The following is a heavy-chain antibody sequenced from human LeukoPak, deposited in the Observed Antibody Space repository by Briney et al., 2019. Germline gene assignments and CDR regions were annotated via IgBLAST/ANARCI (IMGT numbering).Heavy chain of an antibody. J-gene: IGHJ4*02. Sequence: KPSETLSLTCTVSGYSISSGYYWGWIRQPPGKGLEWIGSIYHSGSTYYNPSLKSRVTISVDTSKNQFSLKLSSVTAADTAVYYCARLDRRLAGTLVWGQGTLVTVSS. V-gene: IGHV4-38-2*02. CDR3: ARLDRRLAGTLV. CDR2: IYHSGST. D-gene: IGHD6-13*01. CDR1: GYSISSGYY.